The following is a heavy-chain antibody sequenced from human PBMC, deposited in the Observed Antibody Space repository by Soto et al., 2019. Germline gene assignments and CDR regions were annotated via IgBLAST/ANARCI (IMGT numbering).Heavy chain of an antibody. Sequence: QVQLQESGPGLVKPSQTLSLTCTVSGGSISSGGYYWSWIRQHPGKGLEWIGYIYYSGSTYYNPSLKSRVTISVDTSKNQFSLKLSSVTAADTAVYYCARERGGITIFGVVTTRWYFDLWGRGTLVTVSS. CDR3: ARERGGITIFGVVTTRWYFDL. D-gene: IGHD3-3*01. J-gene: IGHJ2*01. CDR2: IYYSGST. V-gene: IGHV4-31*03. CDR1: GGSISSGGYY.